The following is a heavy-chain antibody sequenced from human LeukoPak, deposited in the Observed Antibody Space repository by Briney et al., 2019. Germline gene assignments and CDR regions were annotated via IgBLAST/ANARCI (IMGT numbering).Heavy chain of an antibody. CDR2: ISYDGSNK. CDR3: VRGVGVSRFNYLDP. D-gene: IGHD1-7*01. CDR1: GFTFSSYA. Sequence: WGSLRLSCAASGFTFSSYAMHWVRQAPGKGLEWVAVISYDGSNKYYADSVKGRFTISRDNSKNTLYLQMNSLRDDDTAVYYCVRGVGVSRFNYLDPWGQGTLVIVSS. V-gene: IGHV3-30-3*01. J-gene: IGHJ5*02.